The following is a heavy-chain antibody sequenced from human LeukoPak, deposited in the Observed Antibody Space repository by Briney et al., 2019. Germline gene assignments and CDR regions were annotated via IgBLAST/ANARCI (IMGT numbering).Heavy chain of an antibody. Sequence: PSETLSLTCTVSGGSISSYYWSWIRQPPGKGLEWIGYIYYSGSTNYNPSLKSRVTISVDTSKNQFSLKLSSVTAADTALYYCARGPLYWNYALDHWYLDLWGRGTLVTVSS. D-gene: IGHD1-7*01. V-gene: IGHV4-59*01. CDR3: ARGPLYWNYALDHWYLDL. J-gene: IGHJ2*01. CDR2: IYYSGST. CDR1: GGSISSYY.